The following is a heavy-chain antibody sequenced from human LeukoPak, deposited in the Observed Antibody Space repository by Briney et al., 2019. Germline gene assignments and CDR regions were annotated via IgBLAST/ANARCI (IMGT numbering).Heavy chain of an antibody. CDR2: IYHSGGA. D-gene: IGHD3-10*01. Sequence: SETLSLTCSVSGASVSSYYYNWIRQSPGKPLEWIGSIYHSGGANYNPSLRSGVTISVDTSKNPFSLRLNSVTAADTAMYYCARGRGSGNYYTSVLEDWGQGTLVTVSA. CDR1: GASVSSYY. V-gene: IGHV4-59*02. J-gene: IGHJ4*02. CDR3: ARGRGSGNYYTSVLED.